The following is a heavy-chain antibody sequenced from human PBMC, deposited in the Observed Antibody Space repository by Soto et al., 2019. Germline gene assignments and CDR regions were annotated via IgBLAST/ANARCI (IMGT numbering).Heavy chain of an antibody. V-gene: IGHV3-11*01. CDR2: ISNSGRIT. CDR1: AFIFSYYY. Sequence: QVHLEESGGGLVKPGGSLRLSCTASAFIFSYYYMSWIRQAPGKGLEWVSDISNSGRITHHADSVEGRFTISRDNAKDLLYLQMNSLRPEDSAIYYCARDLAGGGLTLEYWGQGTLVTVSS. J-gene: IGHJ4*02. CDR3: ARDLAGGGLTLEY. D-gene: IGHD1-26*01.